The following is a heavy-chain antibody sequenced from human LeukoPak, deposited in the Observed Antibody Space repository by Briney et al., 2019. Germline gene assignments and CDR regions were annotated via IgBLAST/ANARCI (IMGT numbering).Heavy chain of an antibody. CDR1: GFTFSTYG. J-gene: IGHJ4*02. V-gene: IGHV3-23*01. CDR2: LSESGDRT. D-gene: IGHD3-10*01. Sequence: PGESLRLSCLASGFTFSTYGMTWVRQAPGKGLEWVSSLSESGDRTYYADPVKGRFIISRDNSKKTVYFQMNSLRPEDTAVYYCARAIRPMGIITNFDQWGQGTLITVSA. CDR3: ARAIRPMGIITNFDQ.